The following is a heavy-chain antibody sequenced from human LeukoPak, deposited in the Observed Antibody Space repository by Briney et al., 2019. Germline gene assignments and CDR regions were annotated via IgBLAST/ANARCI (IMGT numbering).Heavy chain of an antibody. J-gene: IGHJ5*01. D-gene: IGHD2-15*01. CDR2: YQRRGIT. CDR1: GGSFRDDH. V-gene: IGHV4-59*13. CDR3: ATDRGGGGGRGS. Sequence: SEALSLTCSVSGGSFRDDHWSWIRQPPGKGLGWIGHYQRRGITKYNPSRKSRVTIAVDTSNHQLCLKLTSLSGADRAIHYWATDRGGGGGRGSWRHGTHVTVSS.